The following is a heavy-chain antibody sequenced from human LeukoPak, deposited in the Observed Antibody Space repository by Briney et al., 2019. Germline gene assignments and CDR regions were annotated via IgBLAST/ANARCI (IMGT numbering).Heavy chain of an antibody. Sequence: SVKVSSTASRDTFSSYTISWGCQAPREGVEWGGRIIPILGKANYAQKYQGKDTLTTDKSTSTAYIELSSLRSEDTAVYYCARGSPQQYYDILTGYYIEAFDIWGQGTMVTVSS. J-gene: IGHJ3*02. CDR2: IIPILGKA. CDR1: RDTFSSYT. V-gene: IGHV1-69*08. CDR3: ARGSPQQYYDILTGYYIEAFDI. D-gene: IGHD3-9*01.